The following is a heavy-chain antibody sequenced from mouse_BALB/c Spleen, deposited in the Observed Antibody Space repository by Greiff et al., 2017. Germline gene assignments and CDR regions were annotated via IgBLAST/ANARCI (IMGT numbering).Heavy chain of an antibody. CDR2: IHYSGST. V-gene: IGHV3-1*02. Sequence: DVKLQESGPDLVKPSQSLSLTCTVTGYSITSGYSWHWIRQSPGNKLEWMGYIHYSGSTNYNPSLKSRISITRDTSKNQFFLQLNSVTTEDTATYYCARPLVGDGVYYFDYWGQGTTLTVSS. CDR1: GYSITSGYS. CDR3: ARPLVGDGVYYFDY. J-gene: IGHJ2*01. D-gene: IGHD1-1*01.